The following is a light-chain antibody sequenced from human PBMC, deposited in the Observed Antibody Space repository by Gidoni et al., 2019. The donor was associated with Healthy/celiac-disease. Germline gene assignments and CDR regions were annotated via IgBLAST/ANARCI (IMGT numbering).Light chain of an antibody. CDR3: QQSYSTPSWT. CDR2: AAS. J-gene: IGKJ1*01. Sequence: DIQMTQSPSSLSASVGDRVTITCRASQSISSYLNWYQQKPGKAPKLLIYAASSLQSGVPSRFSGSGSGTDFTLNISSLQPEDFATYYCQQSYSTPSWTFXQXTKVEIK. V-gene: IGKV1-39*01. CDR1: QSISSY.